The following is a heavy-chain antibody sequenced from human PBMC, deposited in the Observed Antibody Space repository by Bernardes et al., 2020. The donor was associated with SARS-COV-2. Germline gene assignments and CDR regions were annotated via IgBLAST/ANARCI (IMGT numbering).Heavy chain of an antibody. D-gene: IGHD6-19*01. CDR1: DGSVSSSDYY. CDR3: ARIDEVTGRDY. V-gene: IGHV4-39*01. CDR2: VYYSGDT. Sequence: SETLSLTCTVSDGSVSSSDYYWGWVRQPPGKGLEWIGSVYYSGDTYYNPSLKSRVSMSVDTSKSQFSLKLSSVTAADTAVYYCARIDEVTGRDYWGQGTLVTVSS. J-gene: IGHJ4*02.